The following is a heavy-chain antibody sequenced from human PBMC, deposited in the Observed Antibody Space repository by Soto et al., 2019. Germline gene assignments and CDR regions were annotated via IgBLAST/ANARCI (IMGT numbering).Heavy chain of an antibody. CDR3: AHTKIVVVTAATHSFDY. V-gene: IGHV2-5*01. J-gene: IGHJ4*01. CDR1: GFSLNTSGMG. D-gene: IGHD2-2*01. CDR2: IYWNDDN. Sequence: ESGPTLVNPTQTLTLTCTFSGFSLNTSGMGVGWIRQPPGKALEWLALIYWNDDNRYRPSLNSRLTIAKDTSKSQVVLTVTNVDPVDTATYYCAHTKIVVVTAATHSFDYWGQGILVTVSS.